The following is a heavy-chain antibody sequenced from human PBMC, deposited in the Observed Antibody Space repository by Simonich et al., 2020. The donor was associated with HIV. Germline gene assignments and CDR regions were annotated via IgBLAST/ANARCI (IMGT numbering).Heavy chain of an antibody. CDR1: GGTSSSFA. CDR3: ASLGAPHAFDI. CDR2: IIPILGIA. D-gene: IGHD3-16*01. J-gene: IGHJ3*02. V-gene: IGHV1-69*09. Sequence: QVQLVQSGAEVKKPGYSVKVSCKASGGTSSSFAISWVRQAPGQGLEWMGGIIPILGIANYAQKFKGRVTITADKSTSTAYMELSSLRSEDTAVYFCASLGAPHAFDIWGQGTMVTVSS.